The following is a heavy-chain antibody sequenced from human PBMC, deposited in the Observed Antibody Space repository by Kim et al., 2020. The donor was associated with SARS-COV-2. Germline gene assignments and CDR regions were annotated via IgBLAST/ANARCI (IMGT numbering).Heavy chain of an antibody. CDR3: AKDMGVGATHAFDI. D-gene: IGHD1-26*01. V-gene: IGHV3-9*01. J-gene: IGHJ3*02. CDR1: GFTFGDYA. CDR2: ISWNSGSI. Sequence: GGSLRLSCAASGFTFGDYAMHWVRQAPGKGLEWVSGISWNSGSIGYADSAKGRFTISRDNAKNSLYLQMNSLRAEDTALYYCAKDMGVGATHAFDIWGQGTMVTVSS.